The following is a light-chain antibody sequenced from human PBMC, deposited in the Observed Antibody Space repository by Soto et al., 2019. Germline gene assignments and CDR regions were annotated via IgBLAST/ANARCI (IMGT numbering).Light chain of an antibody. J-gene: IGKJ4*01. CDR3: QQSHNTPVT. V-gene: IGKV1-39*01. CDR1: QNINNY. CDR2: ATS. Sequence: IEMPRSPYSLSASVGDRVTISCRSSQNINNYVNWYQHKPGKAPNLLIYATSSLQTGVPSRFSGSGPETDFTLTISCRQPGDFAPHYYQQSHNTPVTVGGGTKVDIK.